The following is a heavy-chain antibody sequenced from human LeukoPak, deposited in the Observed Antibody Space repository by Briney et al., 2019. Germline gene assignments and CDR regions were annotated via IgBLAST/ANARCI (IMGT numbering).Heavy chain of an antibody. Sequence: GGSLRLSCAASGFTVSSNYMSWVRQAPGKGLEWVSVIYSGGSTYYADSVKGRFTISRDNSKNTLYLQMNSLKAEDTAVYYCARVSDTAMVTGYYFDYWGQGTLVTVSS. CDR2: IYSGGST. J-gene: IGHJ4*02. V-gene: IGHV3-53*01. CDR1: GFTVSSNY. CDR3: ARVSDTAMVTGYYFDY. D-gene: IGHD5-18*01.